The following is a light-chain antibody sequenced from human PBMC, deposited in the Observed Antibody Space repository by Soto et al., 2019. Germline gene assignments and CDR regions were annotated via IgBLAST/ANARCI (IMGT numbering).Light chain of an antibody. CDR2: GVS. V-gene: IGKV3-20*01. CDR3: HQFGSSPPAFT. Sequence: ESMLTQSPGTLSLSPGERATLSCRASQSVSTRYLAWYRQKPGQAPRLLIYGVSIRATGIPDRFSGSGSGTDFTLTISRLEPEDFAVYYCHQFGSSPPAFTFGQGTKLEI. CDR1: QSVSTRY. J-gene: IGKJ2*01.